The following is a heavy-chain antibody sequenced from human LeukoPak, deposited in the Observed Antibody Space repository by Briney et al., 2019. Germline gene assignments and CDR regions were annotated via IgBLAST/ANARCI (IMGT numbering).Heavy chain of an antibody. Sequence: ASVRVSCKASGYTFTGYYMHWVRQAPGQGLEWMGWINPNSGGTNYAQKFQGRVTMTRDTSISTAYMELSRLRSYDTAVYYCAREARYYYDSSGFSTPFDPWGQGTLVTVSS. CDR3: AREARYYYDSSGFSTPFDP. CDR1: GYTFTGYY. J-gene: IGHJ5*02. D-gene: IGHD3-22*01. CDR2: INPNSGGT. V-gene: IGHV1-2*02.